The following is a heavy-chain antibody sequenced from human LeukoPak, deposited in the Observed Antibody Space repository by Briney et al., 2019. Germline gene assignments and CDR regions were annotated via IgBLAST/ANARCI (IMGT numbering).Heavy chain of an antibody. CDR3: ARVANITTFGMDV. V-gene: IGHV3-66*01. D-gene: IGHD3-9*01. J-gene: IGHJ6*02. CDR2: IYSGGST. CDR1: GFTVSSNY. Sequence: GGSLRLSCAASGFTVSSNYMSWVRQAPGKGLEWVSVIYSGGSTYYADSVKGRFTISRDNSKNTLYLQMNALRAEDTAVYYCARVANITTFGMDVWGQRTTVTVSS.